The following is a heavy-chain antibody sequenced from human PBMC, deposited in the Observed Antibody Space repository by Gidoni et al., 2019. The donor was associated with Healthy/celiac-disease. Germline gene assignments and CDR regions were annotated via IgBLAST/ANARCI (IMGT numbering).Heavy chain of an antibody. D-gene: IGHD3-10*01. Sequence: VQLVEYGGGLVQPGGSLRMSCAACGFTVSSYSMSWVRQAPGKGLGWVSAISGSGGSTYYADSVKGRFTISRDNSQNTLYLQKNSRRAEDTAVYYCAKDWSGKGEPDAFDIWGQGTMVTVSS. J-gene: IGHJ3*02. V-gene: IGHV3-23*04. CDR2: ISGSGGST. CDR1: GFTVSSYS. CDR3: AKDWSGKGEPDAFDI.